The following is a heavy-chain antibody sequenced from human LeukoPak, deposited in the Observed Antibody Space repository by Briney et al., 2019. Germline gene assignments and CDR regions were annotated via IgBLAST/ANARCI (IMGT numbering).Heavy chain of an antibody. CDR2: INPSGGST. CDR1: GYTFTSYY. V-gene: IGHV1-46*01. D-gene: IGHD3-3*01. CDR3: ARGGDYDFWSGYYNLNWFDP. Sequence: GASVKVSCKASGYTFTSYYMHWVRQAPGKGLEWMGIINPSGGSTSYAQKFQGRVTMTRDTSTSTVYMELSSLRSEDTAVYYCARGGDYDFWSGYYNLNWFDPWGQGTLVTVSS. J-gene: IGHJ5*02.